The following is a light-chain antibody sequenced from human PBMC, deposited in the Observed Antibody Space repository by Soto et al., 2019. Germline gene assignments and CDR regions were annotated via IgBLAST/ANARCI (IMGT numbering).Light chain of an antibody. CDR2: CAS. Sequence: ETVMTQSPATLAVSPGERVTLSCRASQNVTTKLAWYQQKPGQGPRLLIYCASIRATGIPARFSGSGSGTEFTLTISSLQPEDFAVYFCQQYNYWLVDNFGQGTKVEIK. J-gene: IGKJ2*01. CDR3: QQYNYWLVDN. CDR1: QNVTTK. V-gene: IGKV3-15*01.